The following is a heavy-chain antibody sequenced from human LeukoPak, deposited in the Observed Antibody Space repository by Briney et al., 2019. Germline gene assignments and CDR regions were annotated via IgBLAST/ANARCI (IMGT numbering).Heavy chain of an antibody. CDR1: GGSISSSSYY. D-gene: IGHD2-15*01. CDR3: ARWGCSGGSCYSDY. CDR2: IYYSGST. J-gene: IGHJ4*02. Sequence: PSETLSLTCTVSGGSISSSSYYWGWIRQPPGKGLEWIGSIYYSGSTYYNPSLKSRVTISVDTSKNQFSPKLSSVTAADTAVYYCARWGCSGGSCYSDYWGQGTLVTVSS. V-gene: IGHV4-39*01.